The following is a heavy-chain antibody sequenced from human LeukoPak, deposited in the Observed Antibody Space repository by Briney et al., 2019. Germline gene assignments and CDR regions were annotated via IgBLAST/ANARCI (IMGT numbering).Heavy chain of an antibody. J-gene: IGHJ4*02. CDR3: AKDKGYSSSWYGY. V-gene: IGHV3-23*01. CDR2: ISGSGGST. D-gene: IGHD6-13*01. CDR1: GFTFSGYA. Sequence: PGGSLRLSCAASGFTFSGYAMSWVRQAPGKGLEWVSAISGSGGSTYYADSVKGRFTISRDNSKNTLYLQMNSLRAEDTAVYYCAKDKGYSSSWYGYWGQGTLVTVSS.